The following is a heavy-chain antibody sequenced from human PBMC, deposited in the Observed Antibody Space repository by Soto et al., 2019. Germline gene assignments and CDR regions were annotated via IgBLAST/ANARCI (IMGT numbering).Heavy chain of an antibody. CDR2: ISYDGSNK. V-gene: IGHV3-30-3*01. J-gene: IGHJ4*02. Sequence: QVQLVESGGGVVQPGRSPRLSCAASGFTFSSYAMHWVRQAPGKGLEWVAVISYDGSNKYYADSVKGRFTISRDNSKNTLYLQMNSLRAEDTAVYYCASDYTAMAFDYWGQGTLVTVSS. D-gene: IGHD5-18*01. CDR3: ASDYTAMAFDY. CDR1: GFTFSSYA.